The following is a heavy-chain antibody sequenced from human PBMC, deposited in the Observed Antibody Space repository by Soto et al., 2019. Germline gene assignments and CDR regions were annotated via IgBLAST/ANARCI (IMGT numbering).Heavy chain of an antibody. J-gene: IGHJ6*03. V-gene: IGHV1-2*04. CDR2: INPNSGGT. CDR3: ARGDIVVVPAGMPYYYYMDV. D-gene: IGHD2-2*01. CDR1: GYTFTGYY. Sequence: ASVKVSCKASGYTFTGYYMHWVRQAPGQGLEWMGWINPNSGGTNYAQKFQGWVTMTRDTSISTAYMELSRLRSDDTAVYYCARGDIVVVPAGMPYYYYMDVWGKGTTVTVSS.